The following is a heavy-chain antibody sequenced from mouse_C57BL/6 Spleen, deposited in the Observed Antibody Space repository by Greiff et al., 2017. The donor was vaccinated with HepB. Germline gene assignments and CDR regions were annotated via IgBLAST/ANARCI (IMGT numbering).Heavy chain of an antibody. J-gene: IGHJ4*01. D-gene: IGHD1-1*01. Sequence: QVQLQQPGAELVKPGASVKMSCKASGYTFTSYWITWVKQRPGQGLGWIGDIYPGSGSTNYNEKFKSKATLTVDTSSSTAYMQLSSLTSEDSAVYYCAREGYGSGGDYWGQGTSVTVSS. CDR2: IYPGSGST. CDR1: GYTFTSYW. V-gene: IGHV1-55*01. CDR3: AREGYGSGGDY.